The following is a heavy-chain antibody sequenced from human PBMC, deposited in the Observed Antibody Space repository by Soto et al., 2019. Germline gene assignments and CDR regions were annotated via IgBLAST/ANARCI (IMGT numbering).Heavy chain of an antibody. CDR3: ARDFHSGSPWFDP. Sequence: QVQLVQSGAEVKKPGSSVKVSCKASGGTFSSYAISWVRQAPGQGLEWMGGIIPIFGTANYAKKFQGRVTIHADDSTSTAYMELGSVRSEDTAVYYCARDFHSGSPWFDPWGQGTLVTVSP. D-gene: IGHD3-10*01. J-gene: IGHJ5*02. CDR1: GGTFSSYA. CDR2: IIPIFGTA. V-gene: IGHV1-69*12.